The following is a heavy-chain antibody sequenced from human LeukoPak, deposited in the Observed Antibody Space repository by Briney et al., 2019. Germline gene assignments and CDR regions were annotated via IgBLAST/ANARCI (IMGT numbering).Heavy chain of an antibody. D-gene: IGHD1-26*01. J-gene: IGHJ3*01. V-gene: IGHV1-46*04. Sequence: ASVKVSCKASGYTFTSYYIHWVRQAPGQGLEWMGIINSAGGSTSYAQKLQGRVTMTRDTSTSTVYMQLSSLRSEDTAVYYCAREGGLLGAFDVWGQGTMVTVSS. CDR1: GYTFTSYY. CDR3: AREGGLLGAFDV. CDR2: INSAGGST.